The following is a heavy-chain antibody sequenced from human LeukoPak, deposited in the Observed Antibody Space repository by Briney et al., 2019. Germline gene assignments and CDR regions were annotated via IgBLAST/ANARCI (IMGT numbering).Heavy chain of an antibody. CDR1: GFPFSDYY. V-gene: IGHV3-11*06. CDR3: ARDVAAAGEADYYYYYGMDV. D-gene: IGHD6-13*01. J-gene: IGHJ6*04. CDR2: ISSSSSYT. Sequence: GGSLRLSCAASGFPFSDYYMSWIRKAPGKGLEWVSYISSSSSYTNYADSVKGRFTISRDNAKNSLYLQMNSLRAEDTAVYYCARDVAAAGEADYYYYYGMDVWGKGTTVTVSS.